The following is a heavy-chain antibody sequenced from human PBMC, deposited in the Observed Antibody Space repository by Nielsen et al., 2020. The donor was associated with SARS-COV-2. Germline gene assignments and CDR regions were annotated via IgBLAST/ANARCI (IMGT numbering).Heavy chain of an antibody. V-gene: IGHV3-7*01. CDR3: AKDAIHSNYAYYYYYMDV. J-gene: IGHJ6*03. Sequence: GESLKISCAASGFTFSSYWMNWVRQAPGKGLEWVANIKQDGSEKYYGDSVKGRFTISRDNSKNTLYLQMDSLRAEDTTVYYCAKDAIHSNYAYYYYYMDVWGKGTTVTVSS. CDR2: IKQDGSEK. D-gene: IGHD4-11*01. CDR1: GFTFSSYW.